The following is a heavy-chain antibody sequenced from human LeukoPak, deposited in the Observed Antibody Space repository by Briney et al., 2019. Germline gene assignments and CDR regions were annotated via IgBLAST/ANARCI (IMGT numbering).Heavy chain of an antibody. D-gene: IGHD3-22*01. CDR1: GFTFSDYY. CDR2: ISSSGSTI. CDR3: ARDPYTYYYDSSGYLAAFDI. V-gene: IGHV3-11*01. J-gene: IGHJ3*02. Sequence: GGSLRLSCAASGFTFSDYYMSWIRQAPGKGLEWVSYISSSGSTIYYADSVKGRFTISRDNAKNSLYLQMNSLRAEDTAVYYCARDPYTYYYDSSGYLAAFDIWGQGTMVTVSS.